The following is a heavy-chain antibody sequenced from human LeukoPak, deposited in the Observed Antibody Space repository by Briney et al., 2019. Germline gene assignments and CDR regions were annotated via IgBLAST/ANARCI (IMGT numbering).Heavy chain of an antibody. J-gene: IGHJ3*02. CDR1: GYTFTSYG. CDR3: ARDASPNPGYGDAFDI. V-gene: IGHV1-18*01. D-gene: IGHD1-1*01. CDR2: ISAYNGNT. Sequence: GASVKVSCKASGYTFTSYGISWVRQAPGQGLEWMGWISAYNGNTNYAQKLQGRVTMTTDTSTSTAYMELRSLRSDDTAVYYCARDASPNPGYGDAFDIWGQGTMVTVSS.